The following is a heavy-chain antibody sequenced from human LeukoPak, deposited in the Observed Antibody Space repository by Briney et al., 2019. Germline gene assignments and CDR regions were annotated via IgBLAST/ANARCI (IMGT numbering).Heavy chain of an antibody. Sequence: SETLSLTCAVYGGSFSGYYWSWIRQPPGKGLEWIGEINHSGSTNYNPSLKSRVTISVDTSKNQFSLKLSSVTAADTAVYYCATRAEGYCSGGSCSNWFDPWGQGTLVTVSS. CDR1: GGSFSGYY. CDR2: INHSGST. D-gene: IGHD2-15*01. V-gene: IGHV4-34*01. CDR3: ATRAEGYCSGGSCSNWFDP. J-gene: IGHJ5*02.